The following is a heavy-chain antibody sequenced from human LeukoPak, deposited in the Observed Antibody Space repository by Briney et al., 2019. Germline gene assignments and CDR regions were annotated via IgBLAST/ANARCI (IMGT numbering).Heavy chain of an antibody. D-gene: IGHD3-10*01. CDR2: INPNTGGA. CDR1: GYTFTDYY. Sequence: ASVKVSCKASGYTFTDYYIHWVRQAPGQGLEWMGRINPNTGGATYAQKFQGRVTMTRDTSISTAYMELSRLRSDDTAVYYCARDPITMVRGVIRFLFDYWGQGTLVTVSS. CDR3: ARDPITMVRGVIRFLFDY. V-gene: IGHV1-2*02. J-gene: IGHJ4*02.